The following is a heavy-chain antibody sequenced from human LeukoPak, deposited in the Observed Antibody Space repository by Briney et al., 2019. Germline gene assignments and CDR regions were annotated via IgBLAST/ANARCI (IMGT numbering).Heavy chain of an antibody. J-gene: IGHJ4*02. Sequence: GGSLRLSCAVSGFTFSGFWMSWSRQAPGKGLEWVASINSDGSEGYYADVVKGRFTISRDNAKNSLYLQVNNLRAEDTAVYYCARGPNSNWSGLDFWGQGTLLTVSS. D-gene: IGHD6-6*01. CDR1: GFTFSGFW. CDR3: ARGPNSNWSGLDF. CDR2: INSDGSEG. V-gene: IGHV3-7*01.